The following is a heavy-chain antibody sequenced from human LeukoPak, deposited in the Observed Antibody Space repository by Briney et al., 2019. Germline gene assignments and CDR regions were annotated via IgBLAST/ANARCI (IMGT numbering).Heavy chain of an antibody. CDR2: ISGSGDST. J-gene: IGHJ4*02. Sequence: GGSLRLXCAASGFTFSSSAMSWVRQAPGKGLEWVSAISGSGDSTYYADSVKGRFTISRDNSKNTLYLQMNSLRAEDTAIYYCAKDRDIIVVPAATDYYFDYWGQGTLVTVSS. V-gene: IGHV3-23*01. CDR1: GFTFSSSA. D-gene: IGHD2-2*01. CDR3: AKDRDIIVVPAATDYYFDY.